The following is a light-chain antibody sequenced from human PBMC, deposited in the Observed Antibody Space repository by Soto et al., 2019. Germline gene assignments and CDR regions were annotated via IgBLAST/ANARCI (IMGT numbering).Light chain of an antibody. V-gene: IGKV3-11*01. CDR3: QQRSNWQGT. CDR2: DAS. Sequence: EIVLTQSPATLSLSPWERATLSCRASQSVSSYLAWYQQKPGQAPRLLIYDASNRATGIPARFSGSGSGTDFTLTISSLEPEDFAVYYCQQRSNWQGTFGGGTKVDIK. CDR1: QSVSSY. J-gene: IGKJ4*01.